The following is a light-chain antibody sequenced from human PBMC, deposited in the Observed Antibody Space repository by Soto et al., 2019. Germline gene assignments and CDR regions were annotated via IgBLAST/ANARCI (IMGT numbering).Light chain of an antibody. Sequence: EIGMTQSPDTLSVSPGERATLSCRASQSVSTNLTWYQQKPGQAPRLLIYGASTRATGIPARFSGSGSGTEFTLTITSLQSEDFAVYYCQQYNDWWTFGQGTKVEIK. CDR2: GAS. CDR1: QSVSTN. CDR3: QQYNDWWT. J-gene: IGKJ1*01. V-gene: IGKV3-15*01.